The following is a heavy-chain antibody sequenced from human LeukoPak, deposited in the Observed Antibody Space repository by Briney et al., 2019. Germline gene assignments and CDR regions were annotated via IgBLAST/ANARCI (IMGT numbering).Heavy chain of an antibody. CDR3: ARDLFGRVAGHYYYYYMDV. D-gene: IGHD6-19*01. V-gene: IGHV6-1*01. J-gene: IGHJ6*03. CDR1: GDSVSSNSAA. CDR2: TYYRSKWYN. Sequence: SQTLSLTCAISGDSVSSNSAAWNWIRQSPSRGLEWLGRTYYRSKWYNDYAVSVKSRITINPDTSKNQFSLQLNSVTPEDTAVYYCARDLFGRVAGHYYYYYMDVWGKGTTVTVSS.